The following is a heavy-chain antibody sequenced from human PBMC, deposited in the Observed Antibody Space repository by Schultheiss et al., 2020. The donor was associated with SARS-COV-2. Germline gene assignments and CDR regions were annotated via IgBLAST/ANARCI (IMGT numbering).Heavy chain of an antibody. CDR1: GGSISSCSYY. V-gene: IGHV4-39*07. CDR3: ARETYCSSTSCSPRFDY. CDR2: IYYSGST. D-gene: IGHD2-2*01. J-gene: IGHJ4*02. Sequence: SETLSLTCTVSGGSISSCSYYWGWIRQPPGKGLEWIGSIYYSGSTYYNPSLKSRVTISVDTSKNQFSLKLSSVTAADTAVYYCARETYCSSTSCSPRFDYWGQGTLVTVSS.